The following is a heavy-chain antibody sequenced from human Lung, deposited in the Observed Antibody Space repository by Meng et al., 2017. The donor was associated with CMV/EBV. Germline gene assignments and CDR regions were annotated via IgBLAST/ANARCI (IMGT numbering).Heavy chain of an antibody. Sequence: KVSCKASGYKFTNYWIGWVRQKPGKGLEWMALFNPGDSETRYSPSFQGQFTISVDRFRSTTFLQWRSLRASDTAMYYCARLVQSAKVLDFWGQGTLVTSPQ. V-gene: IGHV5-51*01. J-gene: IGHJ4*02. CDR1: GYKFTNYW. CDR2: FNPGDSET. D-gene: IGHD5-18*01. CDR3: ARLVQSAKVLDF.